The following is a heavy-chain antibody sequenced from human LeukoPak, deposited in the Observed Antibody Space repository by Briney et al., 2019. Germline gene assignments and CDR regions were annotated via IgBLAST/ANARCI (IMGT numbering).Heavy chain of an antibody. Sequence: GGSLRLSCAASGFTFSSYAMHWVRQAPGKGLEWVAVISYDGSNKYYADSVKGRFTISRDNSKNTLYLQMNSLRAEDTAVYYCARGRGVTAIPSYYYYGMDVWGQGTTVTVSS. D-gene: IGHD2-21*02. J-gene: IGHJ6*02. CDR2: ISYDGSNK. V-gene: IGHV3-30*04. CDR1: GFTFSSYA. CDR3: ARGRGVTAIPSYYYYGMDV.